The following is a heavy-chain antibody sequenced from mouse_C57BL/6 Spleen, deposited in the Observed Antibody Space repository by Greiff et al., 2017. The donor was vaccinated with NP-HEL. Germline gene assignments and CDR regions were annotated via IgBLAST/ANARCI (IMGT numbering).Heavy chain of an antibody. CDR2: IDPEDGDT. CDR1: GFNIKDYY. J-gene: IGHJ3*01. D-gene: IGHD2-4*01. CDR3: TTPHYDYDEGFAY. Sequence: EVQLQQSGAELVRPGASVKLSCTASGFNIKDYYMHWVKQRPEQGLEWIGRIDPEDGDTEYAPKFQGKATMTADTSSNTAYLQLSSLTSEDTAVYYCTTPHYDYDEGFAYWGQGTLVTVSA. V-gene: IGHV14-1*01.